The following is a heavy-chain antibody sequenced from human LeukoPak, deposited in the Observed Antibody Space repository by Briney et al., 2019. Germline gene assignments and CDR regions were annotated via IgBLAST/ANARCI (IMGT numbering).Heavy chain of an antibody. CDR3: AKDTIQLWLIGNWFDP. CDR1: GFTFSSYW. V-gene: IGHV3-7*01. J-gene: IGHJ5*02. CDR2: IKQDGSEK. D-gene: IGHD5-18*01. Sequence: GGSLRLSCAASGFTFSSYWMSWVRQAPGKGLEWVANIKQDGSEKYYVDSVKGRFTISRDNSKNTLYLQMNSLRAEDTAVYYCAKDTIQLWLIGNWFDPWGQGTLVTVSS.